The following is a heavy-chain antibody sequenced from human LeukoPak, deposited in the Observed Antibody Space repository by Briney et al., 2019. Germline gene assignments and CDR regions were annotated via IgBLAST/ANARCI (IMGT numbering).Heavy chain of an antibody. V-gene: IGHV1-18*01. CDR2: ISAYNGNT. CDR1: GYTFTSYG. D-gene: IGHD3-3*01. Sequence: ASVKVSCKASGYTFTSYGISWVRQAPGQGLEWRGWISAYNGNTNYAQKLQGRVTMTTDTSTSTAYMELRSLRSDDTAVYYCARDGEWLAWGPNYYYYMDVWGKGTTVTVSS. CDR3: ARDGEWLAWGPNYYYYMDV. J-gene: IGHJ6*03.